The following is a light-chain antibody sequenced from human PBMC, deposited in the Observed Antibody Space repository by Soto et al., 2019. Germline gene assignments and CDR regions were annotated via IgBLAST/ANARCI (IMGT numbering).Light chain of an antibody. CDR3: QQYGSSPLT. CDR1: QSVSSSY. Sequence: EIVLMQSPGTLSLSPGERATLSCRASQSVSSSYLAWYQQKPGQAPRLLIYGASSRATGIPDRFSGSGSGTVFTLTISRLETEDFAVYFCQQYGSSPLTFGGGTKVEIK. CDR2: GAS. J-gene: IGKJ4*01. V-gene: IGKV3-20*01.